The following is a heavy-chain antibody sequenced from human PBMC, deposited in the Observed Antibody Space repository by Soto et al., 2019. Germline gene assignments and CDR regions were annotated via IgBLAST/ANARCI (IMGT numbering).Heavy chain of an antibody. D-gene: IGHD6-19*01. J-gene: IGHJ4*02. CDR2: IYYSGST. Sequence: SETLSLTCTVAGGSISSYYWSWSRQPPGKGLEWIGYIYYSGSTNYNPSLKSRVTISVDTSKNQFSLKLSSVTAADTAVYYCARYSGGAVAGYYFDYWGQGTLVTVS. CDR1: GGSISSYY. CDR3: ARYSGGAVAGYYFDY. V-gene: IGHV4-59*01.